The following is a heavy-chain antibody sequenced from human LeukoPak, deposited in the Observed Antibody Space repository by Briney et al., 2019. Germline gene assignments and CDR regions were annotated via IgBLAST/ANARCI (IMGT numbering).Heavy chain of an antibody. V-gene: IGHV4-59*01. Sequence: PSETLSLTCTASGGSISSYYWSWIRQPPGKGLECIGYIYYSGSTNYNPSLKSRVTISVDTSKNQFSLKLSSVTAADTAVYYCARISSSGLFDYWGQGTLVTVSS. J-gene: IGHJ4*02. D-gene: IGHD6-6*01. CDR3: ARISSSGLFDY. CDR2: IYYSGST. CDR1: GGSISSYY.